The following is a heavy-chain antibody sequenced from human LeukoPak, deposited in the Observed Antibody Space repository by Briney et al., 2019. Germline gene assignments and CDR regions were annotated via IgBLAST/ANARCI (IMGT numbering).Heavy chain of an antibody. CDR3: ARDRYCSSTSCPNWFDP. J-gene: IGHJ5*02. D-gene: IGHD2-2*01. V-gene: IGHV4-34*01. CDR1: GGSFSGYY. Sequence: SETLSLTCAVYGGSFSGYYWSWIRQPPGKGLEWIGEINHSGSTNYNPSLKSRVTISVDTSKNQFSLKLSSVTAVDTAVYYCARDRYCSSTSCPNWFDPWGQGTLVTVSS. CDR2: INHSGST.